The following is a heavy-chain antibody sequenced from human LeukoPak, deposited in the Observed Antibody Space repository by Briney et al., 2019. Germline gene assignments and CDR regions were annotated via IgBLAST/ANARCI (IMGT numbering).Heavy chain of an antibody. CDR2: ISGSGDNT. Sequence: GGSLRLSCAASGFTLSSYAMSWVRQAPGKGLEWVSGISGSGDNTYYADSVKGRFTISRDNSKNTLYLQMNSLRAEDTAVYYCAKDMRFDWTPYYFDYWGQGTLVTVSS. V-gene: IGHV3-23*01. D-gene: IGHD3-9*01. CDR1: GFTLSSYA. CDR3: AKDMRFDWTPYYFDY. J-gene: IGHJ4*02.